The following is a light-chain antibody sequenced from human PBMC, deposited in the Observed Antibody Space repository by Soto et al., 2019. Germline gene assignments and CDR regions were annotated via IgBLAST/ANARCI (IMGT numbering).Light chain of an antibody. CDR1: SSNIGSNA. CDR3: GTWDSSLSAGV. Sequence: QSVLTQPPSASGTPGQRVSISCSGGSSNIGSNAVNWYRQVPGTAPKLLIYDNNKRPSGIPDRFSGSKSGTSATLGITGLQTGDEADYYCGTWDSSLSAGVFGTGTKVTVL. V-gene: IGLV1-51*01. J-gene: IGLJ1*01. CDR2: DNN.